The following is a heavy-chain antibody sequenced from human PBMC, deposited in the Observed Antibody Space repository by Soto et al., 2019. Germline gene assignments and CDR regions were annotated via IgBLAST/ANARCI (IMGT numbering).Heavy chain of an antibody. D-gene: IGHD1-1*01. CDR1: GYTFSDYY. V-gene: IGHV1-2*02. Sequence: ASVEVSCKASGYTFSDYYIHWVRQAPGQGLEWMGWINPNSGGTKYAPKFQGGVTMTRDTSITTAYMELSRLRSGDTAVYYCAKEPATAKPEGVDFWGQGTLVTVSS. CDR3: AKEPATAKPEGVDF. J-gene: IGHJ4*02. CDR2: INPNSGGT.